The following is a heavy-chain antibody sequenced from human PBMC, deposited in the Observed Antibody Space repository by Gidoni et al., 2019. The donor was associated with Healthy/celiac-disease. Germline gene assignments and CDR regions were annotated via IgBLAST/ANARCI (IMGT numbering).Heavy chain of an antibody. CDR2: INPNSGGT. V-gene: IGHV1-2*02. Sequence: QVQLVQSGAEVKKSGASVKVSCKASGYTFTGYYIHWVRQAPGQGLEWMGWINPNSGGTNYAQKFQGRVTMTRDPSISTAYMELSRLRSDDTAVYYCARDNLYSSSWRHRHNKNWFDPWGQGTLVTVSS. D-gene: IGHD6-13*01. J-gene: IGHJ5*02. CDR1: GYTFTGYY. CDR3: ARDNLYSSSWRHRHNKNWFDP.